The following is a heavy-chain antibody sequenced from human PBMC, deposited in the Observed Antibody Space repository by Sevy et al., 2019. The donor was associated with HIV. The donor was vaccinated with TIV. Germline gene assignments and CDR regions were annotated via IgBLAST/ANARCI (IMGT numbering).Heavy chain of an antibody. CDR1: GFTFNFHG. D-gene: IGHD4-4*01. Sequence: GGSLRLSCAASGFTFNFHGMHWVRRAPGKGLEWVAFRWHDGSNKYMADSVKGRFTISRDNSKNTLFLQMNSLTVEDTAVYYSARETDNSARWLDPWGQGTLVTVSS. CDR3: ARETDNSARWLDP. J-gene: IGHJ5*02. CDR2: RWHDGSNK. V-gene: IGHV3-30*02.